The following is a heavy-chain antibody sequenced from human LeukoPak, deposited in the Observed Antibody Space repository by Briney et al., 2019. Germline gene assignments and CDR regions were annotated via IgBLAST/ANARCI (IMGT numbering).Heavy chain of an antibody. V-gene: IGHV3-53*01. CDR2: IYSGGST. Sequence: PGGSLRLSCAASGFTVSSNYMSWVRQAPGKGLEWVSVIYSGGSTYYADSVKGRFTISRDNSKNTLYLQMKSLRAEDTAVYYCARERPGMDYMDVWGKGTTVTVSS. CDR3: ARERPGMDYMDV. CDR1: GFTVSSNY. J-gene: IGHJ6*03.